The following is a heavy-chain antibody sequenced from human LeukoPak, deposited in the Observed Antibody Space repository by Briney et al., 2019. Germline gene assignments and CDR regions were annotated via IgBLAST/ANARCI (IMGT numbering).Heavy chain of an antibody. V-gene: IGHV4-59*01. Sequence: SETLSLSCTVSGGSINIDYWSWIRQPPGKGLEWIGCIYYSGNTNYNPSLKSRVTISVDTSNNQFSLKLSSVTAADTAVYYCARQGSTRNYVFDDWGQGTLVTVSS. D-gene: IGHD3-10*01. J-gene: IGHJ4*02. CDR1: GGSINIDY. CDR3: ARQGSTRNYVFDD. CDR2: IYYSGNT.